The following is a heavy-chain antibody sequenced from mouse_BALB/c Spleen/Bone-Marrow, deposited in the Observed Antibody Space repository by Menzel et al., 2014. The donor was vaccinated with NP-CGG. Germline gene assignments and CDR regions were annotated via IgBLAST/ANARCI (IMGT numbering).Heavy chain of an antibody. CDR2: ISGGGSYT. CDR3: ARGHYRYDAYAMDY. Sequence: EVQLVESGGGLVKPGGSLKLSCAASGFTFSSYGMSWVRQTPERRLEWVATISGGGSYTYYPDSVKGRFTISGDNAKNNLYLQMSSLRSEDTALYYCARGHYRYDAYAMDYWGQGTSVTVSS. V-gene: IGHV5-9-2*01. CDR1: GFTFSSYG. D-gene: IGHD2-14*01. J-gene: IGHJ4*01.